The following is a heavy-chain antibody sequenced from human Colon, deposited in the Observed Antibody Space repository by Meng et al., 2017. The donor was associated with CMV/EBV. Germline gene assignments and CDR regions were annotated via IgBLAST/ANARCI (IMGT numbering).Heavy chain of an antibody. CDR1: GFSFSVHY. D-gene: IGHD4-17*01. Sequence: GGSLRLSCVVSGFSFSVHYMDWARQAPGKGLEWVGRIRDKPNSYTTEYAASVKGRFSISRDDSKNSLYLQMSSLKGDDTAVYYCTRAGYGKGLDVWGQGTTVTVSS. CDR3: TRAGYGKGLDV. J-gene: IGHJ6*02. V-gene: IGHV3-72*01. CDR2: IRDKPNSYTT.